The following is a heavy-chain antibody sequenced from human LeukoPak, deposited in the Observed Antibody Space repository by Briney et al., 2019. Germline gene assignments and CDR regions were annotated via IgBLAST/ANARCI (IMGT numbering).Heavy chain of an antibody. CDR2: IIPIFGTA. CDR1: GGTFSSYA. V-gene: IGHV1-69*13. Sequence: SVKVSCKASGGTFSSYAISWVRQAPGQGLEWMGGIIPIFGTANYAQKFQGRVTITADESTSTAYMELSSLRSEDTAVYYCARGRWEATISGVGCFDPWGQGTLVTVSS. D-gene: IGHD5-12*01. CDR3: ARGRWEATISGVGCFDP. J-gene: IGHJ5*02.